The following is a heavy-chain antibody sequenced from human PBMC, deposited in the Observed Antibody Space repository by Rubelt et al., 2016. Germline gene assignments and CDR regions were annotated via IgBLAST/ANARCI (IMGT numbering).Heavy chain of an antibody. Sequence: QVQLVQSGAEVKKPGASVKVSCKASGYTFTGYYMHWVRQAPGQGLEWMGWINPNSGGTNYARRLKGRVTMTRDTSISTAYMELSRLRSDDTAVYYCSTADSSSWYDATDTWGQGTMVTVSS. CDR2: INPNSGGT. CDR3: STADSSSWYDATDT. CDR1: GYTFTGYY. V-gene: IGHV1-2*02. D-gene: IGHD6-13*01. J-gene: IGHJ3*02.